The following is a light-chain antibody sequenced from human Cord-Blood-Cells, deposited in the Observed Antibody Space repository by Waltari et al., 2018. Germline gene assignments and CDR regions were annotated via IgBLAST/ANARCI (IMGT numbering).Light chain of an antibody. V-gene: IGLV2-14*01. Sequence: QSALTQPASVSGSPGQSITISCTGTSSDVGGPNYVSWYQQHPGKAPKLMIYDVSNRPSGVSNRFSGSKSGNTASLTISGLQAEDEADYYCSSYTSSSTVVFGGGTKLTVL. CDR2: DVS. CDR3: SSYTSSSTVV. J-gene: IGLJ2*01. CDR1: SSDVGGPNY.